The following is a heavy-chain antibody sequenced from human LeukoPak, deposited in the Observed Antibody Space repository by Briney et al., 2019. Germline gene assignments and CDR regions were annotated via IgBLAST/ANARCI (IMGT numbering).Heavy chain of an antibody. CDR3: ARTTEGGYTYNYFYYYYMDV. D-gene: IGHD5-18*01. CDR1: GGSISSSNW. V-gene: IGHV4-4*02. J-gene: IGHJ6*03. CDR2: IYHSGST. Sequence: PSGTLSLTCAVSGGSISSSNWWSWVRQPPGKWLEWIGEIYHSGSTNYNPSLKSRVTISVDKSKNQFSLKLSSVTAADTAVYYCARTTEGGYTYNYFYYYYMDVWGKGTTVTISS.